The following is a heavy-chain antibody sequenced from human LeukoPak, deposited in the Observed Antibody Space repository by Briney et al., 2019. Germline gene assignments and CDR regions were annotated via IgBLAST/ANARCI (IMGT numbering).Heavy chain of an antibody. V-gene: IGHV3-64*01. D-gene: IGHD3-10*02. J-gene: IGHJ4*02. Sequence: GGSLRLSCAASGFTFSSFSMHWVRQAPGKGLEHVSAISTNGDGTFYANSVKGRFTISRDNSKDTLYLQMGSLRAEDMAVYYCARVPGGYVRGPFDYWGQGTLVTVSS. CDR1: GFTFSSFS. CDR3: ARVPGGYVRGPFDY. CDR2: ISTNGDGT.